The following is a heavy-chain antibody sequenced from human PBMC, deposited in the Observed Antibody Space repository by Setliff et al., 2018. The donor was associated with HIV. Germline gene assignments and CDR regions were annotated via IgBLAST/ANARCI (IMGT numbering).Heavy chain of an antibody. V-gene: IGHV1-46*01. CDR3: AREEGGEQLAIDAFDI. CDR1: GNTFTTYY. Sequence: ASVKVSCKASGNTFTTYYMHWVRQAPGQGLEWMGIINPSGDSTRYAQKFQGRVTMTRDTSTRTVYMELSSLRSEDTAVYYCAREEGGEQLAIDAFDIWGQGTRVTVSS. J-gene: IGHJ3*02. CDR2: INPSGDST. D-gene: IGHD6-13*01.